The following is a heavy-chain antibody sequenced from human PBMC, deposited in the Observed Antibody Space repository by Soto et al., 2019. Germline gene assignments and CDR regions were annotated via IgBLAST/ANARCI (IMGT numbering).Heavy chain of an antibody. V-gene: IGHV1-69*06. CDR3: ASRGSYYYDSSGYYPDY. D-gene: IGHD3-22*01. CDR1: GGTFSSYA. Sequence: QVQLVQSGAEVKKPGSSVKVSCKASGGTFSSYAISWVRQAPGQGLEWMGGIIPIFGTANYAQKFQGRVTITADKSTSTAYMELSSRRSKETAVYYCASRGSYYYDSSGYYPDYRGQGTLVTVSS. J-gene: IGHJ4*02. CDR2: IIPIFGTA.